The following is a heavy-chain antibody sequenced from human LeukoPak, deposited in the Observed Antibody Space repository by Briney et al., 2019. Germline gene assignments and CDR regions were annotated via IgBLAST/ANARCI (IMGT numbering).Heavy chain of an antibody. CDR2: IYYSGST. CDR1: GGSISSYY. CDR3: ARMDSGSYWSHFDY. D-gene: IGHD1-26*01. Sequence: SETLSLTCTVSGGSISSYYWSWIRQPPGKGLEWIGYIYYSGSTNYNPSLKSRVTISVDTSKNQFSLKLSSVTAADTAVYYCARMDSGSYWSHFDYWGQGTLVTVSS. V-gene: IGHV4-59*08. J-gene: IGHJ4*02.